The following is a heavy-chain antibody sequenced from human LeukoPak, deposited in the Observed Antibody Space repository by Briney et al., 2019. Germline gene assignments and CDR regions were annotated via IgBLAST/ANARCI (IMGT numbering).Heavy chain of an antibody. J-gene: IGHJ6*02. V-gene: IGHV4-4*07. CDR1: GGSISSYY. CDR3: ARVRRTGYCSSTSCYHYYYGTDV. Sequence: SETLSLTCTVSGGSISSYYWSWIRQPAGKGLEWIGRIYTSGSTNYNPSLKSRVTMSVDTSKNQFSLKLSSVTAADTAVYYCARVRRTGYCSSTSCYHYYYGTDVWGQGTTVTVSS. CDR2: IYTSGST. D-gene: IGHD2-2*01.